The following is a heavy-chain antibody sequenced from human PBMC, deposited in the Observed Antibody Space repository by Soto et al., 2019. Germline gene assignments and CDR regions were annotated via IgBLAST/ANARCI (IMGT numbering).Heavy chain of an antibody. CDR3: AGRSYDSGRYNVDY. J-gene: IGHJ4*02. CDR1: GLTFGSRA. D-gene: IGHD3-10*01. Sequence: PGGSLRLSCVASGLTFGSRAMSWVRQAPGEVLQWVATITDNGGDANYADSVRGRFVSSRDNSKNTLDLQMNSLRAEETAVYYCAGRSYDSGRYNVDYWGQGTLVTVSS. V-gene: IGHV3-23*01. CDR2: ITDNGGDA.